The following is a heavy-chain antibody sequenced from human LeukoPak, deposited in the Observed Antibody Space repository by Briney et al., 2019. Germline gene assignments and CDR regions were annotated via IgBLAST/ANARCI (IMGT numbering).Heavy chain of an antibody. CDR2: IDHSGST. Sequence: SETLSLTCAVYGGSFSGHYWSWIRQPPGKGLEWIGEIDHSGSTNYNPSLKSRVTISVDTSKNQFSLKLSSVTAADTAVYYCARKGSSWYRAGMDVWGQGTTVTVSS. CDR3: ARKGSSWYRAGMDV. V-gene: IGHV4-34*01. D-gene: IGHD6-13*01. CDR1: GGSFSGHY. J-gene: IGHJ6*02.